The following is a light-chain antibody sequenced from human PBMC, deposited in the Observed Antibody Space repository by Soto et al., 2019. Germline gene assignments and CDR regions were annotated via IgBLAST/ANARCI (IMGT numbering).Light chain of an antibody. CDR1: QSVSSSY. Sequence: EIVLTQSPGTLSLSPGERATLSCRASQSVSSSYLAWYQQKPGQATRLLIYGASSRATGIPDRFSGSGSGTDFTLTISRLEPADFAVYYCQQYGSSRTFGQGTKVEIK. J-gene: IGKJ1*01. V-gene: IGKV3-20*01. CDR2: GAS. CDR3: QQYGSSRT.